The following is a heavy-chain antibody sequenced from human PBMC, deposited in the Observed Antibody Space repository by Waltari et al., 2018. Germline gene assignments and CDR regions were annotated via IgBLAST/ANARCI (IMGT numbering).Heavy chain of an antibody. CDR3: ATRFYAAGLAS. CDR2: IKARSAGGTI. D-gene: IGHD2-2*01. J-gene: IGHJ5*01. Sequence: EVQLEESGGGLVEPGGSLSLSCAASGFTSSDASMSWVRQTPGKGLEWVGRIKARSAGGTIDYAAPVKGRFTISRDDSKNTLFLHMNNLRTDDTAMYFCATRFYAAGLASWGQGTLVTVSS. V-gene: IGHV3-15*01. CDR1: GFTSSDAS.